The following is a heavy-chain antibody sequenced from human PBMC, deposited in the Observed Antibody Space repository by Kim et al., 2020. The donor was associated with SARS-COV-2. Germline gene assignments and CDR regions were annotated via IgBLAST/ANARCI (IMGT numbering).Heavy chain of an antibody. D-gene: IGHD4-17*01. Sequence: STDYADSVKGRFTISRDNSKNTLYLQMNSLRAEDTAVYYWARSYGDYYLDYWGQGTLVTVSS. J-gene: IGHJ4*02. V-gene: IGHV3-66*01. CDR3: ARSYGDYYLDY. CDR2: ST.